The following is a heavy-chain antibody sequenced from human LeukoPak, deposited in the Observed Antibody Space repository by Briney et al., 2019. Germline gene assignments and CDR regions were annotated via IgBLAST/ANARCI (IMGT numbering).Heavy chain of an antibody. Sequence: PSETLSLTCAVSGGSISSSNWWSWVRQPPGKGLEWIGEIYHSGSTNYNPSLKSRVTISVDKSKNQFSLKLSSVTAADTAVYYCARHGPSLGDIVATISRSDNWFDPWGQGTLVTVSS. D-gene: IGHD5-12*01. CDR1: GGSISSSNW. CDR3: ARHGPSLGDIVATISRSDNWFDP. J-gene: IGHJ5*02. CDR2: IYHSGST. V-gene: IGHV4-4*02.